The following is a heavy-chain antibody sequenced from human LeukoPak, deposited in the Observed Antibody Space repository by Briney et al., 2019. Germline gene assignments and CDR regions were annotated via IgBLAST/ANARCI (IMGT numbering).Heavy chain of an antibody. D-gene: IGHD3-3*01. CDR2: IYSSGST. V-gene: IGHV4-61*10. CDR1: GGSISSGSYY. Sequence: SETLSLTCTVSGGSISSGSYYWSWIRQPAGQGLEWIGRIYSSGSTNYNPSLKSRVTISVDTSKNQFSLKLSSVTAADTAVYYCVRSDDFWSGYYGYWGQGTLVTVSS. CDR3: VRSDDFWSGYYGY. J-gene: IGHJ4*02.